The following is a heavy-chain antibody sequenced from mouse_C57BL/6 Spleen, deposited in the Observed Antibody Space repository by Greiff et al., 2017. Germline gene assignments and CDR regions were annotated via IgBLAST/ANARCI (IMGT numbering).Heavy chain of an antibody. V-gene: IGHV1-4*01. J-gene: IGHJ2*01. D-gene: IGHD4-1*01. Sequence: QVQLKESGAELARPGASVKMSCKASGYTFTSYTMHWVKQRPGPGLEWIGYINPSSGYTKYNQKFKDKATLTADKSSSTAYMQLSSLTSEDSAVYYCARRDWDVGFDYWGQGTTLTVSS. CDR3: ARRDWDVGFDY. CDR2: INPSSGYT. CDR1: GYTFTSYT.